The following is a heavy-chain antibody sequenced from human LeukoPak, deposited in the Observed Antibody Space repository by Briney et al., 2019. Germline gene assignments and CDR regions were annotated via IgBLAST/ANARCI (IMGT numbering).Heavy chain of an antibody. J-gene: IGHJ4*02. CDR1: GGSSSGYY. CDR2: INHSGST. V-gene: IGHV4-34*01. Sequence: SETLSLTCAVYGGSSSGYYWSWIRQPPGKGLEWIGEINHSGSTNYNPSLKSRVTISVDTSKNQFSLKLSSVTAADTAVYYCASEQRGVAAAGTWGQGTLVTVSS. CDR3: ASEQRGVAAAGT. D-gene: IGHD6-13*01.